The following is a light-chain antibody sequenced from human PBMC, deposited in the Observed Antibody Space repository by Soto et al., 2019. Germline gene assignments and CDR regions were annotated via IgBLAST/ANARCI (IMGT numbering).Light chain of an antibody. V-gene: IGLV3-21*02. J-gene: IGLJ2*01. CDR2: DDS. Sequence: SYELTQPPSVSVAPGQTARITCGGNNIGSKSVHWYQQKAGQAPVLVVHDDSDRPSGLPERFSGSNSGNTASLTISRVEAGDEADYYCQVWDTSSDHVVFGGGTKLTVL. CDR3: QVWDTSSDHVV. CDR1: NIGSKS.